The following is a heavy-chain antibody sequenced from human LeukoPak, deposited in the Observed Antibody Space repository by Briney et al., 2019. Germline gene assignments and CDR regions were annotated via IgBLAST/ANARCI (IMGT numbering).Heavy chain of an antibody. CDR2: ISSSSSQI. CDR3: ARSRGAVGHAEHLLH. Sequence: GGSLRLSCAASGFTFSSYSMNWARQAPGKGLEWVSSISSSSSQIYYADSVKGRFTISRDNAKNSLYLQLNSLRAEDTGVYYCARSRGAVGHAEHLLHWGQGTLVTVSS. J-gene: IGHJ1*01. CDR1: GFTFSSYS. D-gene: IGHD3-22*01. V-gene: IGHV3-21*01.